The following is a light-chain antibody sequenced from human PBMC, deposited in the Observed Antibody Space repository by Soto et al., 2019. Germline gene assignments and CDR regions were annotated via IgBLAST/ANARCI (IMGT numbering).Light chain of an antibody. CDR3: QSYDSSLIYV. CDR2: GNS. V-gene: IGLV1-40*01. CDR1: SSNIGAGYD. Sequence: QSVLTQPPSGSGAQGQRVTISCTGSSSNIGAGYDVHWYQQLPGTAPKLLIYGNSNRPSGVPDRFSGSKSGTSASLAITWLQAEDEADYYCQSYDSSLIYVFGTGTKVTVL. J-gene: IGLJ1*01.